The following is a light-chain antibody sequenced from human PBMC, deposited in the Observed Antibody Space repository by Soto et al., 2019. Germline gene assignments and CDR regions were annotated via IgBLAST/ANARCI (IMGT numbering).Light chain of an antibody. CDR3: QSYDNSLSGPV. CDR1: SSNIGAGID. Sequence: QSVLTQPPSVSGAPGQRGTISCTGSSSNIGAGIDVHWYQKFPGTAPKLLISANTNRPSGVPDRFSGSKSGTSASLAITGLQAEDEADYYCQSYDNSLSGPVFGGGTKLTVL. J-gene: IGLJ2*01. CDR2: ANT. V-gene: IGLV1-40*01.